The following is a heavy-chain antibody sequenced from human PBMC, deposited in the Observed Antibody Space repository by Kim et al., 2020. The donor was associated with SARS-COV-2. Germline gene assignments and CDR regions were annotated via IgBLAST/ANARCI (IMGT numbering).Heavy chain of an antibody. Sequence: YYVDSVKGRFTISRDNAKNSLYLQMNSLRAEDTAVYYCASHWWGMVARNYWGQGTLVTVSS. J-gene: IGHJ4*02. CDR3: ASHWWGMVARNY. D-gene: IGHD2-15*01. V-gene: IGHV3-7*01.